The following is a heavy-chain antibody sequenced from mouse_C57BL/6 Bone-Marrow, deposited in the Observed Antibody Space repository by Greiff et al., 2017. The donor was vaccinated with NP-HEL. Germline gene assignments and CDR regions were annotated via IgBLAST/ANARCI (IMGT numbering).Heavy chain of an antibody. V-gene: IGHV4-1*01. CDR2: INPDSSTI. Sequence: EVKLMESGGGLVQPGGSLKLSCAASGIDFSRYWMSWVRRAPGKGLEWIGEINPDSSTINYAPSLKDKFIISRDNAKNTLYLQMSKVRSEDTALYYCARRGAYYSNYYAMDYWGQGTSVTVSS. D-gene: IGHD2-5*01. J-gene: IGHJ4*01. CDR1: GIDFSRYW. CDR3: ARRGAYYSNYYAMDY.